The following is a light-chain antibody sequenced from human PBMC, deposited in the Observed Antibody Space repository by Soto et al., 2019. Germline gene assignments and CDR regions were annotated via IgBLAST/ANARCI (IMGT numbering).Light chain of an antibody. CDR1: QSVSSN. CDR3: QQYNDWLS. Sequence: EIVMTQSPATLSVSPGERATLSCRASQSVSSNLAWYHQKPGQPPRLLIYDASTRAPGLPARFSGSGSGTEFTLTISSLASEDFGVYFCQQYNDWLSCGGGTKVEIK. CDR2: DAS. J-gene: IGKJ4*01. V-gene: IGKV3-15*01.